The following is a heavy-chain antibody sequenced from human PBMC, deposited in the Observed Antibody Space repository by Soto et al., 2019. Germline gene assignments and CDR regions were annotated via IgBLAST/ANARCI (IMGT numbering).Heavy chain of an antibody. CDR3: ARNGRGVTIFGVGPYYYYMDV. Sequence: PSETLSLTCTVSGGSISSYYWSWTREPPGKGLEWIGYSYDSGSTNYNPSLKSRVTISVDTSKNQFSLKLSSVTAADTAVHYCARNGRGVTIFGVGPYYYYMDVWGKGTTVTVPS. CDR2: SYDSGST. D-gene: IGHD3-3*01. CDR1: GGSISSYY. J-gene: IGHJ6*03. V-gene: IGHV4-59*08.